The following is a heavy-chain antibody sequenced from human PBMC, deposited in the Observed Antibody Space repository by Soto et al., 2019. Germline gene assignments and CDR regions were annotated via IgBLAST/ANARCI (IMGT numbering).Heavy chain of an antibody. CDR1: GGTFSSYA. J-gene: IGHJ6*02. CDR3: VRGRGASYYGSGSYSPMDV. CDR2: INPNSGGT. V-gene: IGHV1-2*04. D-gene: IGHD3-10*01. Sequence: ASVKVSCKASGGTFSSYAISWVRQAPGQGLEWMGWINPNSGGTNYAQKFQGWVTMTRDTSISTAYMEQSRLRSDDTAVYYCVRGRGASYYGSGSYSPMDVWGQGTTVTVSS.